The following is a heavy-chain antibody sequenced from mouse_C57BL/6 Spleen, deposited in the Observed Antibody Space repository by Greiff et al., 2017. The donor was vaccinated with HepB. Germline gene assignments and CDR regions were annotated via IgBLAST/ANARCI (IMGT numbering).Heavy chain of an antibody. CDR2: IDPSDSYT. V-gene: IGHV1-50*01. CDR1: GYTFTSYW. CDR3: ARPDYGSSNYAMDY. Sequence: VQLQQPGAELVKPGASVKLSCKASGYTFTSYWMQWVKQRPGQGLEWIGEIDPSDSYTNYNQKFKGKATLTVDTSSSTAYMQLSSLTSEDSAVYYCARPDYGSSNYAMDYWGQGTSVTVSS. D-gene: IGHD1-1*01. J-gene: IGHJ4*01.